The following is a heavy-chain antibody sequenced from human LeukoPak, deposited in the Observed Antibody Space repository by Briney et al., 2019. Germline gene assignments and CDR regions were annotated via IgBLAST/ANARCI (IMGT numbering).Heavy chain of an antibody. Sequence: KPSETLSLTCTVSGGSISSSSYYWGWIRQPPGKGLEWIGSIYYSGSTYYNPSLKSRVTISVDTSSNQFSLKLRSVTAADTAVYYCASFVGVTSTSGAFDIWGQGTMVTVSS. D-gene: IGHD2-21*02. CDR3: ASFVGVTSTSGAFDI. CDR2: IYYSGST. CDR1: GGSISSSSYY. V-gene: IGHV4-39*07. J-gene: IGHJ3*02.